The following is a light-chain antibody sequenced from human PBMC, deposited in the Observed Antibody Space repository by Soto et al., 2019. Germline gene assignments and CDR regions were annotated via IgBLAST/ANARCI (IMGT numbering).Light chain of an antibody. J-gene: IGKJ4*01. CDR2: AAS. CDR1: QSIGTY. V-gene: IGKV1-39*01. Sequence: DTQMTQSPSSLSASVGDRVTITCRASQSIGTYLNWYQHKPGKAPNLLIYAASSLQSGVPSKFSGSGSGTDFTLTISSLQPEDFATYYCQQFNNYSFGGGTKVDIK. CDR3: QQFNNYS.